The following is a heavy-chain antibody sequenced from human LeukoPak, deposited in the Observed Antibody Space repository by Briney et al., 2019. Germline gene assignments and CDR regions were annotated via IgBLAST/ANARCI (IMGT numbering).Heavy chain of an antibody. CDR1: GFTFSSYA. J-gene: IGHJ4*02. CDR2: ISGSGGST. Sequence: PGGSLGLSCAASGFTFSSYAMSWVRQAPGKGLEWVSAISGSGGSTYYADSVKGRFTISRDNSKNTLYLQMNSLRAEDTAVYYCAKDVPLGFYGDKLPFDYWGQGTLVSVSS. CDR3: AKDVPLGFYGDKLPFDY. D-gene: IGHD4-17*01. V-gene: IGHV3-23*01.